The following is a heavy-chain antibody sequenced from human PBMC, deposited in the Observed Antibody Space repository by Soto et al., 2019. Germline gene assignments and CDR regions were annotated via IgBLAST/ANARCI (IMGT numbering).Heavy chain of an antibody. CDR3: ARDLDMWYVDY. CDR1: GGSISSYY. D-gene: IGHD2-21*01. CDR2: IYYSGST. V-gene: IGHV4-59*01. Sequence: SETLSLTCTVSGGSISSYYWSWIRQPPEKGLKWIEYIYYSGSTNYNTSHKSRVTISVDTSKNQFSLMLSSVTSADTAVYYWARDLDMWYVDYWGQGTLVTVSS. J-gene: IGHJ4*02.